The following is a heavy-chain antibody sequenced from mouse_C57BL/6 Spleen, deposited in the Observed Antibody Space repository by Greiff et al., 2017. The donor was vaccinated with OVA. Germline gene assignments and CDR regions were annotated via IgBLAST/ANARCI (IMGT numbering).Heavy chain of an antibody. CDR3: VRPLDGYYLFAY. CDR1: GFSFNTYA. Sequence: EVKLVESGGGLVQPKGSLKLSCAASGFSFNTYAMNWVRQAPGKGLEWVARIRSKSNNYATYYADSVKDRFTISRDDSESMLYLQMNNLKTEDTAMYYCVRPLDGYYLFAYWGQGTLVTVSA. J-gene: IGHJ3*01. V-gene: IGHV10-1*01. CDR2: IRSKSNNYAT. D-gene: IGHD2-3*01.